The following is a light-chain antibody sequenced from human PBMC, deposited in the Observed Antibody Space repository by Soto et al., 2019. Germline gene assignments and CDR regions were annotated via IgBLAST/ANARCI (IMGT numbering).Light chain of an antibody. Sequence: QSALTQPPSVSGAPGQKVTISCSGSSSNIGDNYVSWYQQLPGTAPKLLIYDNNKRPSGIPDRFSGSKSGTSATLGITGLQAGDEADYYCGTWNSSRSAVFGGGTKVTVL. V-gene: IGLV1-51*01. CDR1: SSNIGDNY. CDR3: GTWNSSRSAV. J-gene: IGLJ2*01. CDR2: DNN.